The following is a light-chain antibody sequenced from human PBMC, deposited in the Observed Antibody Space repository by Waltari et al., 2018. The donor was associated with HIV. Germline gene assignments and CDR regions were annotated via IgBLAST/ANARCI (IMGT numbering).Light chain of an antibody. V-gene: IGLV1-44*01. J-gene: IGLJ2*01. CDR2: SNN. Sequence: QSVLTQPPSASETPGQRVAISCSGSSSDIGSNAVNWYQQLPGTAPKLLIYSNNQRASGFPDRFSGSKSGTSASLAISGLQSEDEADYYCAAWDDSLNGPHVVFGGGTKLTVL. CDR3: AAWDDSLNGPHVV. CDR1: SSDIGSNA.